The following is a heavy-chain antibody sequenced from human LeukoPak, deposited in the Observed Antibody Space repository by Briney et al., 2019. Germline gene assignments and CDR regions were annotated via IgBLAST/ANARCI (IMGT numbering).Heavy chain of an antibody. D-gene: IGHD2-21*02. V-gene: IGHV1-69*05. Sequence: ASVKVSCKASGGTFSSYAISWVRQAPGQGLEWMGGIIPIFGTANYAQKFQGRVTITTDESTSTAYMELSSLGSEDTAVYYCARYCGGDCYPEVRASFDYWGQGTLVTVSS. CDR3: ARYCGGDCYPEVRASFDY. CDR1: GGTFSSYA. J-gene: IGHJ4*02. CDR2: IIPIFGTA.